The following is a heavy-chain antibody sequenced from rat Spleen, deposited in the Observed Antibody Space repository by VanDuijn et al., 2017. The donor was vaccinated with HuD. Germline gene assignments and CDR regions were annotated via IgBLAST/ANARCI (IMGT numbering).Heavy chain of an antibody. J-gene: IGHJ3*01. CDR2: ITNTGGSI. V-gene: IGHV5S13*01. CDR1: GFTFSDYG. D-gene: IGHD4-3*01. Sequence: EVQLVESGGGLVQPGRSLKLSCAASGFTFSDYGMAWVRQAPTKGLEWVATITNTGGSIYYPDSVKGRFTISRDNAQNTLYLQMNSLRSEDTATYYCTRQDTSGYSNWFTYWGQGTLVTVSS. CDR3: TRQDTSGYSNWFTY.